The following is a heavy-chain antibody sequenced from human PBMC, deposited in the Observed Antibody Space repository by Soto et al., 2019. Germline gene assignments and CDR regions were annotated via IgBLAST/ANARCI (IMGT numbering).Heavy chain of an antibody. CDR1: GFFFPTYW. Sequence: EVQLVESGGGLVQPGRSLRLSCAASGFFFPTYWMSWVRQAPGKGLEWVADINQDGSEKYHVDSVKGRFTISRDNPKNSLYLQMNSLRAEDTAIYYCTRGGDYGGRQDAFDIWGQGTMVTVSS. CDR2: INQDGSEK. V-gene: IGHV3-7*03. D-gene: IGHD4-17*01. CDR3: TRGGDYGGRQDAFDI. J-gene: IGHJ3*02.